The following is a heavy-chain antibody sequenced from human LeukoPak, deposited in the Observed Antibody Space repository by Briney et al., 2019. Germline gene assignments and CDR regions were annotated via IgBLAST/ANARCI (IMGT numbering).Heavy chain of an antibody. Sequence: GGSLRLSCTASGVTFNNYAMSWVRQAPGKGLEWVSTVSGSGGTTYYADSVKGRFTISRDNSKNTLYLQMNDLRAEDTAVYYCVKGGYFDSGSYFFIDYWGQGTLVTVSS. V-gene: IGHV3-23*01. CDR3: VKGGYFDSGSYFFIDY. CDR1: GVTFNNYA. CDR2: VSGSGGTT. J-gene: IGHJ4*02. D-gene: IGHD3-10*01.